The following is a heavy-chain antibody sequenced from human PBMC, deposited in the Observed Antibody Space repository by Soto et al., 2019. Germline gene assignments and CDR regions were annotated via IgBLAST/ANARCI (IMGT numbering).Heavy chain of an antibody. V-gene: IGHV4-31*03. CDR1: GGSISRGGYY. J-gene: IGHJ3*02. Sequence: LSCTVSGGSISRGGYYWSWIRPHPGKGLEWIGYIYYSGSTYYNPSLKSRVTISVDTSKNQFSLKLSSVTAADTAVYYCARVLRYYGSGSYAFDIWGQGTMVTVSS. CDR2: IYYSGST. D-gene: IGHD3-10*01. CDR3: ARVLRYYGSGSYAFDI.